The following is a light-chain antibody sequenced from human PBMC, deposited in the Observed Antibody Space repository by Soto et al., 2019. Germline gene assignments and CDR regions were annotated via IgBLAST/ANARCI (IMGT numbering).Light chain of an antibody. V-gene: IGLV1-40*01. J-gene: IGLJ2*01. CDR3: QSYDSSLSGSVV. CDR1: SSKIGAGYD. CDR2: GNS. Sequence: QSVLTQPPSVSGAPGQRVTISCTGSSSKIGAGYDVHWYQQFPGTAPKLLIYGNSNRPSGVPDRFSGSKSGTSASLAITGLQAEDEADYYCQSYDSSLSGSVVFGGGTKLTVL.